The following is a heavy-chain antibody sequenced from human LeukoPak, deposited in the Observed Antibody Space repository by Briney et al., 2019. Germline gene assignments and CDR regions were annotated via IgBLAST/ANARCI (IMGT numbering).Heavy chain of an antibody. J-gene: IGHJ5*02. Sequence: GGSLRLSCAASGFTFSSYAMSWVRKAPGKGLEWVSAISGSGGSTYYADSVKGRFTISRDNSKNTLYLQMNSLRVEDTAVYYCARNAGGRTQREGWFDPWGQGTLVTVSS. CDR1: GFTFSSYA. CDR2: ISGSGGST. D-gene: IGHD1-26*01. CDR3: ARNAGGRTQREGWFDP. V-gene: IGHV3-23*01.